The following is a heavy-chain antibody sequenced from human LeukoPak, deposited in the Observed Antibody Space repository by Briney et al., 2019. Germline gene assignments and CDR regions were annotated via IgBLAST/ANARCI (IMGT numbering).Heavy chain of an antibody. D-gene: IGHD3-10*01. V-gene: IGHV4-61*02. CDR2: IYTSGST. Sequence: SETLSLTCTVSGGSIRSGSYYWSWIRQPAGKGLEWIGRIYTSGSTNYNPSLKSRVTISLDTSKNQFSLKLSSVTAADTAVYYCAGNYYGSGSYYSEDRYWGQGTLVTVSP. CDR3: AGNYYGSGSYYSEDRY. CDR1: GGSIRSGSYY. J-gene: IGHJ4*02.